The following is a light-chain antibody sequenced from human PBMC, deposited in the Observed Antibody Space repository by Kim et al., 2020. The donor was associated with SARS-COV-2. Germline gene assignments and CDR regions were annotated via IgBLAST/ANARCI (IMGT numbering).Light chain of an antibody. CDR3: QQSYSTPRT. CDR1: QSISNY. Sequence: SASVGDRVTITCRAIQSISNYLNWYQQKPGRAPTLLIYDASSLQWGVPSRFSGSGSGTDFTLTISSLQPEDFATYYCQQSYSTPRTFGQGTKLEI. J-gene: IGKJ2*01. CDR2: DAS. V-gene: IGKV1-39*01.